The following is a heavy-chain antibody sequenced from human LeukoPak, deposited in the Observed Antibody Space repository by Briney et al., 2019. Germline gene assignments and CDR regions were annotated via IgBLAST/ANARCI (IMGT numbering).Heavy chain of an antibody. Sequence: HSGGSLRLSCAASGFTFDDYAIHWVRQAPGKGLEWVSGISWNSGSIGYADSVKGRFTISRDNAKNSLYLQMNSLRAEDTALYYCAKANGYYYDSSGYLDYWGQGTLVTVSS. V-gene: IGHV3-9*01. D-gene: IGHD3-22*01. CDR1: GFTFDDYA. CDR2: ISWNSGSI. CDR3: AKANGYYYDSSGYLDY. J-gene: IGHJ4*02.